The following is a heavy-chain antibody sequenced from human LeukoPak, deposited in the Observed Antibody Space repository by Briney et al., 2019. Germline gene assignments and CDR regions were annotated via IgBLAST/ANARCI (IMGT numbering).Heavy chain of an antibody. CDR1: GFTFSSYG. D-gene: IGHD5-18*01. CDR3: AKSPAVHTAMAGVFDY. CDR2: ISGSGGST. V-gene: IGHV3-23*01. Sequence: GSLRLSCAASGFTFSSYGMSWVRQAPGKGLEWVSAISGSGGSTYYADSVKGRFTISRDNSKNTLYLQMNSLRDEDTAVYYCAKSPAVHTAMAGVFDYWGQGTLVTVSS. J-gene: IGHJ4*02.